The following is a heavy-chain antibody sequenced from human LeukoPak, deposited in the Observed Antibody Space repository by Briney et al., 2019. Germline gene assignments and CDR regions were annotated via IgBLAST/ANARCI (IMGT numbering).Heavy chain of an antibody. CDR1: GYTFTSYA. CDR3: AATYYGSGSYYNYNWFDP. Sequence: ASVKVSCKASGYTFTSYAMHWVRLAPGQRLEWMGWINAGNGNTKYSQKFQGRVTITRDTSASTAYMELSSLRSEDTAVYYCAATYYGSGSYYNYNWFDPWGQGTLVTVSS. J-gene: IGHJ5*02. V-gene: IGHV1-3*01. CDR2: INAGNGNT. D-gene: IGHD3-10*01.